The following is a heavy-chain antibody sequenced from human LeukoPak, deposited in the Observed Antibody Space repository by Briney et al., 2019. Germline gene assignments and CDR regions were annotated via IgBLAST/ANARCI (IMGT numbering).Heavy chain of an antibody. CDR1: GFTFSSYD. D-gene: IGHD3-10*01. CDR2: ICYDGTNK. Sequence: GGSLRLSCAASGFTFSSYDMRWVRQAPGKGLEWVAVICYDGTNKYYADDSVKGRVTISRDNSRDTLYLQMNSLSAEDTAVYYCAKERNYYGSGSSTDFDFWGQGTLVTVSS. J-gene: IGHJ4*02. V-gene: IGHV3-30*18. CDR3: AKERNYYGSGSSTDFDF.